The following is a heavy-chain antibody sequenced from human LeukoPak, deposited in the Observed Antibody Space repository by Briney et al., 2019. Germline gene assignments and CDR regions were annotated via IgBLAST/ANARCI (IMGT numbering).Heavy chain of an antibody. D-gene: IGHD4-17*01. CDR3: ARPQDYGDGAFDI. CDR1: GGSISSYY. J-gene: IGHJ3*02. Sequence: SETLSLTCTVSGGSISSYYWSWIRQPPGKGLEWIGYIYYSGSANYNPSLKSRVTISVDTSKNQFSLKLSSVTAADTAVYYCARPQDYGDGAFDIWGQGTMVTVSS. V-gene: IGHV4-59*08. CDR2: IYYSGSA.